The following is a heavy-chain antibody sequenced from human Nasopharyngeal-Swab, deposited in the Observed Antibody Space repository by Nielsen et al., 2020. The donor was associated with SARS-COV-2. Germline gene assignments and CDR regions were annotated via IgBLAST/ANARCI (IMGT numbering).Heavy chain of an antibody. CDR3: ARDKSMIVVIITTHPYGMDV. V-gene: IGHV1-46*01. D-gene: IGHD3-22*01. CDR2: INPSGDST. J-gene: IGHJ6*02. CDR1: GYTFTSYY. Sequence: ASVKVSCKASGYTFTSYYMHWVRQAPGQGLEWMGIINPSGDSTSYAQKFQGRVTMTRDTSTSTVYMELSSLSSEDTAVYYCARDKSMIVVIITTHPYGMDVWGQGTTVTVSS.